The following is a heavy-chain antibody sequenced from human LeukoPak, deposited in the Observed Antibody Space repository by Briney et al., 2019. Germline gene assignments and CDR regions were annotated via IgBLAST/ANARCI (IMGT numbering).Heavy chain of an antibody. V-gene: IGHV3-23*01. Sequence: PGGSLRLSCAASGFTFSSYAMSWVRQAPGKGLEWVSAISGSGGSTYYADSVKGRFTISRDNAKNSLYLQMNSLRAEDTAVYYCARLSYQLLSDAFDIWGQGTMVTVSS. D-gene: IGHD2-2*01. CDR3: ARLSYQLLSDAFDI. CDR2: ISGSGGST. CDR1: GFTFSSYA. J-gene: IGHJ3*02.